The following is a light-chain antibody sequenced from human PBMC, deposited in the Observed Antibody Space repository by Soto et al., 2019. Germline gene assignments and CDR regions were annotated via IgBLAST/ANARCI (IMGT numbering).Light chain of an antibody. CDR2: LEGSGSY. CDR1: SGHSTYI. J-gene: IGLJ3*02. CDR3: ETWDSNTPWV. Sequence: QLVLTQSSSASASLGSSVKVTCTLSSGHSTYIIAWHQQQPGKAPRYLMKLEGSGSYNKGSGVPDRFSGSRYGVDRYLTFSNLQVEDEADYYCETWDSNTPWVFGGGTQLTVL. V-gene: IGLV4-60*02.